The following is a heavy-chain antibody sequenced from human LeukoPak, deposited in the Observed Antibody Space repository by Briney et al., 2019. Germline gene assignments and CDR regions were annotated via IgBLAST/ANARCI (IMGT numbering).Heavy chain of an antibody. CDR1: GYSFTSYW. CDR2: IYPGDSDT. CDR3: ARLRASIAARLDFDY. V-gene: IGHV5-51*01. Sequence: GESLKISCKGSGYSFTSYWIGWVRQMPGKGLECMGIIYPGDSDTRYSPSFQGQVTISADKSISTAYLQWSSLKASDTAMYYCARLRASIAARLDFDYWGQGTLVTVSS. J-gene: IGHJ4*02. D-gene: IGHD6-6*01.